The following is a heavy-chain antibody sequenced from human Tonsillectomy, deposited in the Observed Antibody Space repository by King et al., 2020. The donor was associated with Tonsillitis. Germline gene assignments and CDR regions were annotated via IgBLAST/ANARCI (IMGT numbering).Heavy chain of an antibody. CDR3: PIVGDVDCSGGSCYSDD. CDR2: IRSKAYGGTT. J-gene: IGHJ1*01. D-gene: IGHD2-15*01. Sequence: SWFRQAPGKGLERVGFIRSKAYGGTTEYAASVKGRFTISRDDSKRIAYLQLNSLKTEDTAVYYFPIVGDVDCSGGSCYSDDWGQGYLVTVSS. V-gene: IGHV3-49*03.